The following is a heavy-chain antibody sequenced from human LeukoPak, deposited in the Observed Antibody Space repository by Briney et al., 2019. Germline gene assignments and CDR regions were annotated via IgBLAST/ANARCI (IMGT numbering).Heavy chain of an antibody. V-gene: IGHV4-59*08. CDR3: AKHSVLTGSGYAFDI. J-gene: IGHJ3*02. CDR2: IHYSGGT. CDR1: GGSISNYY. D-gene: IGHD3-9*01. Sequence: TSETLSLTCTVSGGSISNYYWSWIRQSPGKGLEWLGYIHYSGGTKYNPSLKSRVTISVDTSMNQFSLKLSSVTAADTAIYYCAKHSVLTGSGYAFDIWGQGTVVTVSS.